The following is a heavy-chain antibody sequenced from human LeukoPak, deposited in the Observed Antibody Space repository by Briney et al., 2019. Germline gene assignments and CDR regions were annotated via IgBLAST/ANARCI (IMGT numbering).Heavy chain of an antibody. V-gene: IGHV3-53*05. Sequence: GGSLRLSCTVSGFTVSSNSWSWVRQAPGKGLEWVSFIYSGGNTHYSDSVKGRFTTSRDNAKNSLYLQMNSLRPEDTALYYCTKDSVAMVTTSDYWGQGTLVTVSS. CDR1: GFTVSSNS. D-gene: IGHD5-18*01. CDR2: IYSGGNT. J-gene: IGHJ4*02. CDR3: TKDSVAMVTTSDY.